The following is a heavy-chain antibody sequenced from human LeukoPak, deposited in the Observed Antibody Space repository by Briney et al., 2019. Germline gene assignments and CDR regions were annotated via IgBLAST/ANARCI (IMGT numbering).Heavy chain of an antibody. Sequence: PGASLRLSCAASGFTFSSYAMSWVRQAPGKGLEWVSAISGSGGSTYYADSVKGRFTISRDNSKNTLYLQMNSLKAEDTAVYYCAEPGGRDYGGLNWFDPWGQGTLVTVFS. CDR1: GFTFSSYA. D-gene: IGHD4-23*01. V-gene: IGHV3-23*01. CDR3: AEPGGRDYGGLNWFDP. CDR2: ISGSGGST. J-gene: IGHJ5*02.